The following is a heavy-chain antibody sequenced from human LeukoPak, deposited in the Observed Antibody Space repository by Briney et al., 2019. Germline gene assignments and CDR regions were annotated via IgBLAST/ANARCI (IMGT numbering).Heavy chain of an antibody. J-gene: IGHJ4*02. V-gene: IGHV3-23*01. CDR2: ISGSGGST. Sequence: GGSLRLSCAASGFTFSSYGMSWFRQAPGKGLEWLSAISGSGGSTYYADSVQGRFTISRDNSKNTFHLQMSSLRAEDTAVYYCANSPKSDYWGQGTLVTVSS. CDR3: ANSPKSDY. CDR1: GFTFSSYG.